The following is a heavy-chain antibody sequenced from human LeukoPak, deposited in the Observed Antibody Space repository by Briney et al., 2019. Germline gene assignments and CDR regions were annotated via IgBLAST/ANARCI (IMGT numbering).Heavy chain of an antibody. CDR1: GLTFSSYG. CDR2: ISRDGTNK. D-gene: IGHD5-12*01. Sequence: GGCLRLSCAASGLTFSSYGMHWARQAPGKGLEWVAVISRDGTNKYYADSVKGRFTISRDNSKDTLYLEMNSLRGEDTAVYTCATKLDRMATNDYWGQGTLVTVST. CDR3: ATKLDRMATNDY. J-gene: IGHJ4*02. V-gene: IGHV3-30*03.